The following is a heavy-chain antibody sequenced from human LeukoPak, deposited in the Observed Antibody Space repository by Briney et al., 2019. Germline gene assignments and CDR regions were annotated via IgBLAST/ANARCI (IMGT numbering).Heavy chain of an antibody. D-gene: IGHD6-6*01. J-gene: IGHJ6*02. V-gene: IGHV3-48*03. Sequence: GGSLRLSCAASGFTFSSYEMNWVRQAPGKGLEWVSYISSSGSTIYYADSVKGRFTISRDNAKNSLYLQMNSLRAEDTAVYYCARDLYSSSSGNYYYYYGMDVWGQGTTVTVSS. CDR2: ISSSGSTI. CDR1: GFTFSSYE. CDR3: ARDLYSSSSGNYYYYYGMDV.